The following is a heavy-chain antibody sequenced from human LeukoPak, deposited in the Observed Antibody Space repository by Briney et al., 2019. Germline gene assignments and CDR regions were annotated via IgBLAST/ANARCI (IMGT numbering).Heavy chain of an antibody. D-gene: IGHD6-6*01. CDR3: ARVAARGDAFDI. J-gene: IGHJ3*02. V-gene: IGHV4-61*02. Sequence: PSEILSLTCTVSGCSISSGSYYWSWIRQPAGKGLEWIARIYTSGSTNYNPSLKSRVTISVDTSKNQFSLKLSSVTAADTAVYYCARVAARGDAFDIWGQGTMVTVSS. CDR2: IYTSGST. CDR1: GCSISSGSYY.